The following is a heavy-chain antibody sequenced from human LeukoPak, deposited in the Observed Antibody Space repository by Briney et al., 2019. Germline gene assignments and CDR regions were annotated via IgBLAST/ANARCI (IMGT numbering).Heavy chain of an antibody. CDR3: ARGPSAYPKCFDY. CDR1: GFNFSSFV. D-gene: IGHD5-12*01. J-gene: IGHJ4*02. Sequence: SGGSLRLSCAASGFNFSSFVMHWVRQAPGKGLEWVAVIWYDGSNKYYADSVKGRFTISRDKSKNTLYLQMNSLRAEDTAVYYCARGPSAYPKCFDYWGQGTLVTVSS. V-gene: IGHV3-33*01. CDR2: IWYDGSNK.